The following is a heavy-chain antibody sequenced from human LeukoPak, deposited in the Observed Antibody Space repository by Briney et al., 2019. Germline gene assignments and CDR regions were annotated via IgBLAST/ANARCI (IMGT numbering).Heavy chain of an antibody. D-gene: IGHD2-2*01. V-gene: IGHV1-18*04. Sequence: ASVKVSCKASVYTFTSYGIIGVRQARGQGLEWMGWISAYNCNTNYAQKLQGRVTMTTATSTSTAYMELRSLRSDDTAVYYCARDRSVVVPAHYYYYGMDVWGEGATVTVSS. CDR2: ISAYNCNT. CDR3: ARDRSVVVPAHYYYYGMDV. CDR1: VYTFTSYG. J-gene: IGHJ6*01.